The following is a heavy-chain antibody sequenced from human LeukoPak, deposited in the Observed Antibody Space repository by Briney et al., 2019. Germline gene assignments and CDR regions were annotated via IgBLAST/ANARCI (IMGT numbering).Heavy chain of an antibody. J-gene: IGHJ2*01. V-gene: IGHV3-74*01. CDR3: AREPTVNREWYYDL. CDR1: GLTLSNYW. CDR2: MNSDGSGT. Sequence: GGSLRLSCAASGLTLSNYWMHWVRQAPGKGLVWVSRMNSDGSGTSYADSVKGRFTISRDNAKNTLYLQMNSLRAEDTGVYYCAREPTVNREWYYDLWGRGTRVTV. D-gene: IGHD4-17*01.